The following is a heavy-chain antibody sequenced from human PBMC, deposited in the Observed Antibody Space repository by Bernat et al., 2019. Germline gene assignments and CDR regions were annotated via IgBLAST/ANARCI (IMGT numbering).Heavy chain of an antibody. CDR3: AREMNWNYYESRGGQFDY. D-gene: IGHD3-22*01. CDR2: IWYDGSNK. Sequence: QVQLVESGGGVVQPGRSLRLSCAASGFTFSSYGMHWVRQAPGKGLEWVAVIWYDGSNKYYADSVKGRFTISRDNSKNTLYLQMNSLRAEDTAVYYCAREMNWNYYESRGGQFDYWGQGTLVTVSS. CDR1: GFTFSSYG. V-gene: IGHV3-33*01. J-gene: IGHJ4*02.